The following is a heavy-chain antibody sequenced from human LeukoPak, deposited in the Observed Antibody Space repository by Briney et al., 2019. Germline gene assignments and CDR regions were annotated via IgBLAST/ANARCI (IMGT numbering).Heavy chain of an antibody. D-gene: IGHD3-3*01. CDR3: ARTTFWSGHNY. V-gene: IGHV4-34*01. CDR1: GGSFSGYY. J-gene: IGHJ4*02. CDR2: INHIGNG. Sequence: SETLSLTCAVYGGSFSGYYWSWIRQSPGKGLEWLGEINHIGNGNYNPSLPSRVTISVDASKNQFFLNVSSVTAADMAVYYCARTTFWSGHNYWSQGILVTVSS.